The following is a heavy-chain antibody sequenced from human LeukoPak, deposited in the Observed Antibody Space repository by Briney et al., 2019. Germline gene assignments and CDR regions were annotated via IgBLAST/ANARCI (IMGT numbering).Heavy chain of an antibody. CDR2: IYSGGST. D-gene: IGHD3-22*01. J-gene: IGHJ6*02. CDR1: GFTVSSNY. CDR3: ARAPSYDSSGYNYYGMDV. V-gene: IGHV3-66*01. Sequence: GGSLRLSCAASGFTVSSNYMSWVRQAPGKGLEWVSVIYSGGSTYYADSVKGRFTISRDNSKNMLYLQMNSLRAEDTAVYYCARAPSYDSSGYNYYGMDVWGQGTTVTVSS.